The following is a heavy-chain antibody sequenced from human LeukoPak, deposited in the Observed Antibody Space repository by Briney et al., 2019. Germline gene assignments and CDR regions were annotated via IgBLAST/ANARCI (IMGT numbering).Heavy chain of an antibody. D-gene: IGHD2-15*01. Sequence: QPGGSLRLSCAVSGFTFSSYGMHWVRQAPGKGLEWVAFIRYDGSNKYYADSVKGRFTISRDNSKNTLYLQMNSLRAEDTAVYYCAKDQGYCSGGSRYENWFDPSGQGTLVTVSS. CDR3: AKDQGYCSGGSRYENWFDP. J-gene: IGHJ5*02. CDR1: GFTFSSYG. CDR2: IRYDGSNK. V-gene: IGHV3-30*02.